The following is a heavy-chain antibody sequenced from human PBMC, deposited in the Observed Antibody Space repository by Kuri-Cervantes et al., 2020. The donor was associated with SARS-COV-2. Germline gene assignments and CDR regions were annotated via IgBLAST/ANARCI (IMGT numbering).Heavy chain of an antibody. Sequence: GESLKFSCAAYWFTFSSYGMHWVRQAPDKGLEWVAVISNDGSNKYYTDSVKGQFTISRDNSKNTRYLQMNSLRAEDTAVYYCAKGGGPGSYNHLDYWGQGTMVTVSS. V-gene: IGHV3-30*18. D-gene: IGHD1-26*01. CDR2: ISNDGSNK. CDR3: AKGGGPGSYNHLDY. CDR1: WFTFSSYG. J-gene: IGHJ4*02.